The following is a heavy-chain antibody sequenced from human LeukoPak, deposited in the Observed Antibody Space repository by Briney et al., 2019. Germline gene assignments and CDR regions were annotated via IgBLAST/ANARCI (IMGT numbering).Heavy chain of an antibody. CDR1: GGSISSYY. D-gene: IGHD1-20*01. CDR3: ARVSNWILHAFDI. V-gene: IGHV4-59*01. CDR2: IYYSGST. Sequence: LETLSLTCTVSGGSISSYYWSWIRQPPGKGLEWIGYIYYSGSTNYNPSLKSRVTISVDTSKNQLSLKLSSVTAADTAVYYCARVSNWILHAFDIWGQGTMVTVSS. J-gene: IGHJ3*02.